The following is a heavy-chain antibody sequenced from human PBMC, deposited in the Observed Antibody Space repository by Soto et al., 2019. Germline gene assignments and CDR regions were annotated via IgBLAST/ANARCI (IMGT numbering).Heavy chain of an antibody. CDR2: IYYSGST. CDR1: GGSISSSSYY. CDR3: ARSLDYGDPSDY. Sequence: ASETLSLTCTVSGGSISSSSYYWGWIRQPPGKGLEWIGSIYYSGSTYYNPSLKSRVTISVDTSKNQFSLKLSSVTAADTAVYYCARSLDYGDPSDYWGQGTLVTVS. D-gene: IGHD4-17*01. J-gene: IGHJ4*02. V-gene: IGHV4-39*01.